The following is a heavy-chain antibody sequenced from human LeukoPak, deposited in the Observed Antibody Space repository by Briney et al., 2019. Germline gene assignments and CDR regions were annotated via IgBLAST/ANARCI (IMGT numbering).Heavy chain of an antibody. CDR2: ISTSGTYT. D-gene: IGHD4-23*01. V-gene: IGHV3-23*01. CDR3: AKSGRTVATFDY. J-gene: IGHJ4*02. CDR1: GFNFSNYA. Sequence: PGGSLRLSCAASGFNFSNYAMNWVRQTPGKGLEWVAAISTSGTYTYYADAVRGRFTISRDNSNNRVYLQMNSLRAEDTAVYYCAKSGRTVATFDYWGQGTLVTASS.